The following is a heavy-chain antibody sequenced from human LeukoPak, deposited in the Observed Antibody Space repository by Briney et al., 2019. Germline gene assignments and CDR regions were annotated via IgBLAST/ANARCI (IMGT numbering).Heavy chain of an antibody. CDR1: GGSISSSNYY. V-gene: IGHV4-39*07. Sequence: SETLSLTCTVSGGSISSSNYYWGWIRQPPGKGLEWIGRIYYSGSTYYNPSLKSRVTISVDTSKNQFSLKLSSVTAADTAVYYCARASGYCSGTICYHFDYWGQGTLVTVSS. CDR2: IYYSGST. D-gene: IGHD2-15*01. CDR3: ARASGYCSGTICYHFDY. J-gene: IGHJ4*02.